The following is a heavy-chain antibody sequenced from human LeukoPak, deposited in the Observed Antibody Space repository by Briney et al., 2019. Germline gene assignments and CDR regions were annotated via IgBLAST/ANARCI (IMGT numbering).Heavy chain of an antibody. CDR1: GFIFSTYG. CDR2: ITYEGGYNQ. D-gene: IGHD3-10*01. CDR3: AKDKEYASGSYPIES. V-gene: IGHV3-30*02. Sequence: PGGSLRLSCAASGFIFSTYGMHWVRQAPGKGLEWVSFITYEGGYNQYYAESVNGRFNISRHNSKNTLYLQMNSRRHEDAAVYYCAKDKEYASGSYPIESWGQGTLVTVSS. J-gene: IGHJ4*02.